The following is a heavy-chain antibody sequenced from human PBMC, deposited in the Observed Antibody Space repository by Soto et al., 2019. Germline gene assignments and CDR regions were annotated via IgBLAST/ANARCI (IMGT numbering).Heavy chain of an antibody. Sequence: QVQLQESGPGLVKPSETLSLTCTVSGGSISSYYWSWIRQPPGKGLEWIGYIYYSGSTNYNPSLKSRVTISVDTSKNQFSLKLSSVTAADTAVYYCARRAGSVGAYYYYGMDVWGQGTTVTVSS. V-gene: IGHV4-59*08. CDR1: GGSISSYY. J-gene: IGHJ6*02. CDR3: ARRAGSVGAYYYYGMDV. D-gene: IGHD1-26*01. CDR2: IYYSGST.